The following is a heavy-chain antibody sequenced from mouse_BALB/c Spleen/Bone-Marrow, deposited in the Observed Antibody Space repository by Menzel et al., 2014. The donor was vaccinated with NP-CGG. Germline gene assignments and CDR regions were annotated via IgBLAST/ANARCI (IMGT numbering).Heavy chain of an antibody. Sequence: QVQLQQSGAELVRPGSSVKISCKSSGYVFSTYWINWVKQRPGQGLEWIGQIYPGDGDTDFNGKFKDKATLTADESSNTAYMQLSSLTSGDSAVYFCARGGISVGYWGQGTTLTVSS. V-gene: IGHV1-80*01. J-gene: IGHJ2*01. CDR1: GYVFSTYW. CDR2: IYPGDGDT. CDR3: ARGGISVGY.